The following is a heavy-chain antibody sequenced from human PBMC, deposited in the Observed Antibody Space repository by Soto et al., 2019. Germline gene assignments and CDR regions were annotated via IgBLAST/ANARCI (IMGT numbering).Heavy chain of an antibody. V-gene: IGHV3-11*06. D-gene: IGHD1-7*01. Sequence: GGSLRLSCAASGFTFSYYYMSWIRQSPGKGLEWVSYISDSSSNTNYGDSVKGRFTISRDNAKNLLYLQMNSLRAEDTAVYYCAKGEGYKWNYEFDPWGQGTLVTVSS. CDR3: AKGEGYKWNYEFDP. CDR2: ISDSSSNT. CDR1: GFTFSYYY. J-gene: IGHJ5*02.